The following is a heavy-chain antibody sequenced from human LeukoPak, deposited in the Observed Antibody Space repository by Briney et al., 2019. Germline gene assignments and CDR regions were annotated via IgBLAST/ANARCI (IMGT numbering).Heavy chain of an antibody. CDR2: LYTSGYT. Sequence: GGSLRLSCAASGFDVGRNYMSWVRQAPGKGLEWVSVLYTSGYTYYADSVKGRFTISRDSSKNTLYLQMNSLRAEDTAVYYCATGGDYYYSHYWGQGTLVTVSS. CDR3: ATGGDYYYSHY. CDR1: GFDVGRNY. J-gene: IGHJ4*02. V-gene: IGHV3-53*01. D-gene: IGHD3-22*01.